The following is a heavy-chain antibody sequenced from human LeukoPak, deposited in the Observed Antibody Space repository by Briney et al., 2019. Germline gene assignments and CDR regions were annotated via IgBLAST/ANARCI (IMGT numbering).Heavy chain of an antibody. CDR1: GGSFSGYY. J-gene: IGHJ4*02. V-gene: IGHV4-34*01. Sequence: SETLSLTCAVYGGSFSGYYWSWIRQPPGKGLEWVGEINHSGSTNYNPSLKSRVTISVDTSKNQFSLKLSSVTAADTAVYYCARGPDYYGSGSYYKRKGYFDYWGQGTLVTVSS. D-gene: IGHD3-10*01. CDR2: INHSGST. CDR3: ARGPDYYGSGSYYKRKGYFDY.